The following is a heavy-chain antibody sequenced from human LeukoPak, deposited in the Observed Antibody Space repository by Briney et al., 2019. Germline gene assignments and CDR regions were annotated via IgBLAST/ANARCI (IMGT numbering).Heavy chain of an antibody. CDR2: INHSGST. D-gene: IGHD2-21*01. CDR3: ARNPPGGGEFDY. J-gene: IGHJ4*02. V-gene: IGHV4-34*01. Sequence: PSETLSLTCAVYGGSFSGYYWSWIRQPPGKELEWIGEINHSGSTNYNPSLKSRVTISVDTSKNQFSLKLRSVTAADTAVYYCARNPPGGGEFDYWGQGTLVTVSS. CDR1: GGSFSGYY.